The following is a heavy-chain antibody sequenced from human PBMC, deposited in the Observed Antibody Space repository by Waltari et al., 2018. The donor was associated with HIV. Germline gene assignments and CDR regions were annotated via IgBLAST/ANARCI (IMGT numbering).Heavy chain of an antibody. CDR2: IYYSGST. V-gene: IGHV4-39*01. Sequence: QLQLQESGPGLVTPSETLSLTCTVSGGSISSSSYYWGWIRQPPGKGLEWIGSIYYSGSTYYNPSLKSRVTISVDTAVYYCARVVVVTAKGATDYGMDVWGQGTTVTVSS. CDR1: GGSISSSSYY. D-gene: IGHD2-21*02. J-gene: IGHJ6*02. CDR3: V.